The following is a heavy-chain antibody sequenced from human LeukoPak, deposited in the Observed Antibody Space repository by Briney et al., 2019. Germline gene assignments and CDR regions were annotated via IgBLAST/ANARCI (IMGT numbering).Heavy chain of an antibody. J-gene: IGHJ4*03. CDR2: INHNSGST. Sequence: PSETLSLTCAVYGGSFSGYYWSWFRQPPGKGLEWIGEINHNSGSTNYKPSLKSRVTISLDTSENQFSLKLISVTAADTAVYYCARAITVTSYDYWGQGTTVTVSS. D-gene: IGHD4-17*01. V-gene: IGHV4-34*01. CDR1: GGSFSGYY. CDR3: ARAITVTSYDY.